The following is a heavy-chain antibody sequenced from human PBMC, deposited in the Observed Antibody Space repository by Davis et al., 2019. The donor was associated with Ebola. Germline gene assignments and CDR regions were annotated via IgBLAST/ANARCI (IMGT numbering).Heavy chain of an antibody. J-gene: IGHJ6*02. Sequence: PGGSLRLSCAASGFTFSGSAMHWVRQASGKGLEWVGRIRSKANSYATAYAASVKGRFTISRDDSKNTAYLQMNSLKTEDTAVYYCTATTLEYYYGMDVWGQGTTVTVSS. CDR1: GFTFSGSA. CDR2: IRSKANSYAT. CDR3: TATTLEYYYGMDV. V-gene: IGHV3-73*01. D-gene: IGHD1-26*01.